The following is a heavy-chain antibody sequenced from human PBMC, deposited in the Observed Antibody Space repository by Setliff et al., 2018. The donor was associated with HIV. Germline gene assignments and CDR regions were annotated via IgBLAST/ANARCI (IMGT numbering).Heavy chain of an antibody. CDR2: VFVTGPT. CDR3: ARAAYSGTYLWEPASDL. Sequence: SETLSLTCTVSGGSMRSGSHFWSWIRQPAGKGLEWLGHVFVTGPTNYNSAIGSRITISVEPTKNQFSLNLASATAADTAVYYCARAAYSGTYLWEPASDLWGPGTLVTVSS. CDR1: GGSMRSGSHF. D-gene: IGHD1-26*01. V-gene: IGHV4-61*09. J-gene: IGHJ2*01.